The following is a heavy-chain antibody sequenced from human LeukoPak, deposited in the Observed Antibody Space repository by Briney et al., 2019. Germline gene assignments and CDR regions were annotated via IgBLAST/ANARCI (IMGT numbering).Heavy chain of an antibody. V-gene: IGHV4-30-4*02. D-gene: IGHD4-23*01. CDR2: IYYSGST. CDR1: GRSISRGDYY. Sequence: SDTLSLTCTVSGRSISRGDYYWGWIRQPPGRGLEWIEYIYYSGSTYYNPSLESRLTISVDTSKTQFSLKLSSVTAADTAVYYCARGTVVTDAFDIWGQGTMVTVSS. J-gene: IGHJ3*02. CDR3: ARGTVVTDAFDI.